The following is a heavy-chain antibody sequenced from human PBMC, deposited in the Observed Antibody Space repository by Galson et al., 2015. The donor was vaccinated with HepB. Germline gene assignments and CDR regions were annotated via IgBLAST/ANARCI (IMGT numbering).Heavy chain of an antibody. CDR2: AYYRSKWYS. J-gene: IGHJ6*02. V-gene: IGHV6-1*01. Sequence: ISGDSVSSNSAAWNWIRQSPSRGLEWLGRAYYRSKWYSDYAVSVKSRITINPDTSKNQFSLQLNSVTPEDTAVYYCANSVGGTDYYGMDVWGQGTTVTVSS. D-gene: IGHD2-21*01. CDR1: GDSVSSNSAA. CDR3: ANSVGGTDYYGMDV.